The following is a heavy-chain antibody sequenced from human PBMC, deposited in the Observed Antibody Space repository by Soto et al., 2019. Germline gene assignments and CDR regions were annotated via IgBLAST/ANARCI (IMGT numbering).Heavy chain of an antibody. J-gene: IGHJ5*02. CDR3: ARVIWSGHLTSDL. CDR1: GFTFSSNS. Sequence: EVQVVESGGGLVQPGGSLRLSCAASGFTFSSNSMNWVRQAPGKGLEWISYISSSSSTIYADSVKGRFTISRDNAKNSLYLQMNSLRDEDTAVCWCARVIWSGHLTSDLWGQGTLVTVSS. CDR2: ISSSSSTI. D-gene: IGHD3-3*01. V-gene: IGHV3-48*02.